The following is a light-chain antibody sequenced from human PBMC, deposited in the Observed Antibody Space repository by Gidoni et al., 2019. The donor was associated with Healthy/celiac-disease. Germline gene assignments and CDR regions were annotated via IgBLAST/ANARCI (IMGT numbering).Light chain of an antibody. CDR3: TSFTRTFTYI. J-gene: IGLJ1*01. V-gene: IGLV2-14*01. CDR2: EVP. Sequence: QSALTQPASVSESPGQSFTFTCTGTSSDIGRYNHVSWYQQHPGKAPNLLIYEVPYRPSGVSSRFSGSKSGNSASLTSSGLQAEDEGDYYCTSFTRTFTYIFGTGTRVTVL. CDR1: SSDIGRYNH.